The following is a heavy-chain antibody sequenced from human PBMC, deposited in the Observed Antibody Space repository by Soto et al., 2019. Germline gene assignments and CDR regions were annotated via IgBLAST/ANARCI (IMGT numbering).Heavy chain of an antibody. Sequence: EVQLVESGGGLVQPGGSLRLSCVSSGVNLSTYWRHWVSQAPVKGLVWVSSVRYDGGDTAYADSVKGRFTVSRDYAKNTLYLQMISLRAEDTAVYYCSREYNGFDRWGQGTMVTVSS. CDR3: SREYNGFDR. CDR1: GVNLSTYW. V-gene: IGHV3-74*01. J-gene: IGHJ5*02. CDR2: VRYDGGDT.